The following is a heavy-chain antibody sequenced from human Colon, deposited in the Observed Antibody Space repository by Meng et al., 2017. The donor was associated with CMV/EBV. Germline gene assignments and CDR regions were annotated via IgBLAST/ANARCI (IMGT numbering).Heavy chain of an antibody. D-gene: IGHD5-24*01. Sequence: GGSLRLSCAASGFSVTNNYFTWVRQAPGKGLERVAVSYYGGNTYYADSVKGRFTISRDNSKYSLYLQMNSLRGEDTAVYYCARVMTTITTLAKDVWGQGTTVTVSS. V-gene: IGHV3-66*02. J-gene: IGHJ6*02. CDR2: SYYGGNT. CDR3: ARVMTTITTLAKDV. CDR1: GFSVTNNY.